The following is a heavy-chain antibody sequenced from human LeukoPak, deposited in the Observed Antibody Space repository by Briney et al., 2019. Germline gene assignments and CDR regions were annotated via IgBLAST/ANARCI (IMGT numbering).Heavy chain of an antibody. CDR2: ISGSGGST. J-gene: IGHJ4*02. CDR1: GFTFSSYA. CDR3: AKDLERELLWFGGYGFDY. D-gene: IGHD3-10*01. V-gene: IGHV3-23*01. Sequence: GGSLRLSCAASGFTFSSYAMSWVRQAPGKGLEWVSAISGSGGSTYYADSVKGRFTISRDNSKNTLYLQMNSLRAEDTAVYYCAKDLERELLWFGGYGFDYWGQGTLVTVSS.